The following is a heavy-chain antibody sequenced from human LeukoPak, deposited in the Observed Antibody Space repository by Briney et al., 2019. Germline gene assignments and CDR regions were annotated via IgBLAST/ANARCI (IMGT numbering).Heavy chain of an antibody. D-gene: IGHD5-18*01. Sequence: GGSLSLSGAASGFTFSSYGMNWVRQAPGKGLEWVSSIRSGGSNKYYADSVKGRFTISRDNAKNPLYLQMNSLRAEDTAVYYCARSVDTAMVHYYGMDVWGQGTTVTVSS. J-gene: IGHJ6*02. V-gene: IGHV3-21*01. CDR2: IRSGGSNK. CDR1: GFTFSSYG. CDR3: ARSVDTAMVHYYGMDV.